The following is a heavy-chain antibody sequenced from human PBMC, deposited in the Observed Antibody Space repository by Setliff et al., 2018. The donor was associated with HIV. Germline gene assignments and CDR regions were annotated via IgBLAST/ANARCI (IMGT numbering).Heavy chain of an antibody. V-gene: IGHV3-7*01. J-gene: IGHJ3*02. CDR2: INQDGSEK. D-gene: IGHD3-10*01. CDR1: GFTFSSYW. CDR3: ACPKEGYSGSGGAFQI. Sequence: PGGSLRLSCAASGFTFSSYWIIWVRQAPGKGLEWVANINQDGSEKYYVDSVKGRFTISRDNAKNSLYLQMNSLTAEDTAMYYCACPKEGYSGSGGAFQIWGQGTMVTVSS.